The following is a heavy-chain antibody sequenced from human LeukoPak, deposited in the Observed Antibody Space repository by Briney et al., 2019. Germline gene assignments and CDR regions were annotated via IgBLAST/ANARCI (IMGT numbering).Heavy chain of an antibody. D-gene: IGHD3-3*01. V-gene: IGHV1-69*06. CDR3: ARDPPTSYYDFWSGYYSDAFDI. CDR1: GGTFSNYA. J-gene: IGHJ3*02. CDR2: IIPVFGTA. Sequence: SVKVSCKASGGTFSNYAISWARQAPGQGLEWMGGIIPVFGTAHYAQKFQGRVTITADKSTSTAYMELSSLRSEDTAVYYCARDPPTSYYDFWSGYYSDAFDIWGQGTMVTVSS.